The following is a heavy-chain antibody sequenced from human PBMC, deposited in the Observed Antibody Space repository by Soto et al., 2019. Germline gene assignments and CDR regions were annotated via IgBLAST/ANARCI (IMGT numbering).Heavy chain of an antibody. D-gene: IGHD1-26*01. CDR2: VGSDGMNK. V-gene: IGHV3-30*01. J-gene: IGHJ4*02. CDR3: ARDVIVDAPDYFHY. Sequence: QVQLVESGGGVVQPGRSLRLSCEASGFTFTNCAMHWVRQAPGKGLEWVAVVGSDGMNKYYGDFVKGRFTISRDTSENTVYLQMDRLTSEDTAVYYCARDVIVDAPDYFHYWGRGTLVTVSS. CDR1: GFTFTNCA.